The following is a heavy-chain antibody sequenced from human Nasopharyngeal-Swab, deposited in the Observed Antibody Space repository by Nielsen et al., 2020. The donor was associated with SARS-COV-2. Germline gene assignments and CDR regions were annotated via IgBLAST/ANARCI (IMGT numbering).Heavy chain of an antibody. CDR3: ARQDTAMVAFDY. Sequence: SETLSLTCTVSGGSISSGGYYWSWIRQHPGKGLEWIGYIYYSGSTYYNPSLKSRVTISVDTSKNQFSLKLSSVTAADTAVYYCARQDTAMVAFDYWGQGTLVTVSS. CDR2: IYYSGST. J-gene: IGHJ4*02. V-gene: IGHV4-39*01. D-gene: IGHD5-18*01. CDR1: GGSISSGGYY.